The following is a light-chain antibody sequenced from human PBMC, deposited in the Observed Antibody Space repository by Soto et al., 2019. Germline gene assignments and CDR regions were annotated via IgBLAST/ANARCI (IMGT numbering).Light chain of an antibody. CDR1: RSNIGNNA. CDR3: ATWDDSLNARGV. Sequence: QPVLTQPPSASGTPGQRVTISCSGSRSNIGNNAVSWYQQFPGTAPKLLIYNNNQRPSGVPDRFSGSKSGTSASLAISGLQSEDEADYYSATWDDSLNARGVFGGGTKLTVL. CDR2: NNN. J-gene: IGLJ3*02. V-gene: IGLV1-44*01.